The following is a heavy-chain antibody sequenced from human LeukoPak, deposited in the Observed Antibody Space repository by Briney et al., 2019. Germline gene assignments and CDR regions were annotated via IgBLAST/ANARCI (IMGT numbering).Heavy chain of an antibody. D-gene: IGHD1-7*01. Sequence: GASVKVSCKASGYTFTDYYMHWVRQAPGQGLEWMGWINPNSGGTDYAQKFQGRVTMTRDTSISTAYMELSRLRSDDTAVYYCARVRYNWNYYFDYWGQGTLVTVSS. CDR1: GYTFTDYY. J-gene: IGHJ4*02. CDR2: INPNSGGT. CDR3: ARVRYNWNYYFDY. V-gene: IGHV1-2*02.